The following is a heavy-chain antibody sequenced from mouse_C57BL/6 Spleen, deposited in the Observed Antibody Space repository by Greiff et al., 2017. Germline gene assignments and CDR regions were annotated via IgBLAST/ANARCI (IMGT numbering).Heavy chain of an antibody. Sequence: EVKLQQSGPELVKPGASVKISCKASGYSFTGYYMNWVKQSPEKSLEWIGEINPSTGGTTYNQKFKAKATLTVDKSSSTAYMQLKSLTSEDSAVYYCARDDYLFAYWGQGTLVTVSA. CDR2: INPSTGGT. V-gene: IGHV1-42*01. CDR1: GYSFTGYY. D-gene: IGHD2-4*01. CDR3: ARDDYLFAY. J-gene: IGHJ3*01.